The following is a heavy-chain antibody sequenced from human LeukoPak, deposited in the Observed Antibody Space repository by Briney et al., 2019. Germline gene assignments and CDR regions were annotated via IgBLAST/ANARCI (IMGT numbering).Heavy chain of an antibody. D-gene: IGHD6-13*01. V-gene: IGHV4-59*11. J-gene: IGHJ4*02. CDR1: GASISSHS. CDR2: IYYSGST. CDR3: TRDLANSWYYY. Sequence: PSETLSLTCAVSGASISSHSWSWIRQSPGKGLEWIGYIYYSGSTNYNPSLKSRVTISVDTSKNQFSLKLSSVTAADTAVYYCTRDLANSWYYYWGRGILVTVSS.